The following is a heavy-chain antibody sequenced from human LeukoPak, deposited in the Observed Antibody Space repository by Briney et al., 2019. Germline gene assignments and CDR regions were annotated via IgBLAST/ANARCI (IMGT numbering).Heavy chain of an antibody. V-gene: IGHV3-48*03. Sequence: GGSLRLSCAASGFTFSSYEMNWVRQAPGKGLEWVSYISSSGSTIYYADSVKGRFTISRDNAKNSLYLQMNSLRAEDTAVYYRAREFGRGGAFDIWGQGTMVTVSS. CDR3: AREFGRGGAFDI. J-gene: IGHJ3*02. D-gene: IGHD3-10*01. CDR2: ISSSGSTI. CDR1: GFTFSSYE.